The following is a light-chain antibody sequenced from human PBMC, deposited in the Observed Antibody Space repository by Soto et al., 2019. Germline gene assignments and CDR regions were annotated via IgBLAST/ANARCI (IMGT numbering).Light chain of an antibody. CDR1: SSDVGAYNY. V-gene: IGLV2-14*03. J-gene: IGLJ1*01. CDR2: DVT. Sequence: QSVLTQPASVSGSPGQSITISCAGSSSDVGAYNYVSWYQHHPDKAPKLVIYDVTNRPSGVSNRFSGSKSGNTASLTISGLQAEDEADYYCNSYTSSTTPYVFGTGTKVTLL. CDR3: NSYTSSTTPYV.